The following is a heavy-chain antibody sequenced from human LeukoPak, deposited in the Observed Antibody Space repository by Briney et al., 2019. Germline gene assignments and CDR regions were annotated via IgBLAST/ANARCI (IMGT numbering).Heavy chain of an antibody. J-gene: IGHJ4*02. D-gene: IGHD3-22*01. V-gene: IGHV4-4*07. CDR2: IYTSGST. Sequence: SETLSLTCTVSGGSINTYFWNWIRQPAGKRLEWIGRIYTSGSTNYNPSLTSRVTMSLDTPKNQFSLKLSSVTAADTAVYYCARTYSYDSSPFDFWGQGTLVTVSS. CDR1: GGSINTYF. CDR3: ARTYSYDSSPFDF.